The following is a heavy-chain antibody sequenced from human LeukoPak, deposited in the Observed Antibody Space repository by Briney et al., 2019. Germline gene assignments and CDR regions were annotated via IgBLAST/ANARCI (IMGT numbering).Heavy chain of an antibody. J-gene: IGHJ6*03. V-gene: IGHV6-1*01. CDR2: TYYRSKWYN. D-gene: IGHD2-2*01. Sequence: SQTLSLTCAISGDSVSSNSAAWNWIRQSPSRGLEWLGRTYYRSKWYNDYAVSVKSRITINPDTSKNQFSLQLNSVTPEDTAVYYCARRIVVVPAAPRDGYYYYMDVWGKGTTVTVSS. CDR1: GDSVSSNSAA. CDR3: ARRIVVVPAAPRDGYYYYMDV.